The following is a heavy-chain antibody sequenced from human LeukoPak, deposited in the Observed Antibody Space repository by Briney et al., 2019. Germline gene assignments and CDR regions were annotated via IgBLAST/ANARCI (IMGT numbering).Heavy chain of an antibody. CDR1: GYTLTELS. CDR3: ARDDSSGYYGFDY. J-gene: IGHJ4*02. Sequence: ASVKVSCKVSGYTLTELSMHWVRQAPGQGLEWMGIINPSGGSTSYAQKFQGRVTMTRDTSTSTVYMELSSLRSEDTAVYYCARDDSSGYYGFDYWGQGTLVTVSS. CDR2: INPSGGST. V-gene: IGHV1-46*01. D-gene: IGHD3-22*01.